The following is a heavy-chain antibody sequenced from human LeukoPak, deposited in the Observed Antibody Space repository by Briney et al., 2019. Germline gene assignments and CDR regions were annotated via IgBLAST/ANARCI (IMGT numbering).Heavy chain of an antibody. Sequence: ASVKVSCKASGYSFSDKYMHWVRQAPGQGLEWMGLINPSGSSTWFAEKFQGRIILTRDMSTTTVYMELSSLRSEDTAVYHCARVAAEVVGLPGVIGFGWLRRDYYYMDVWGKGTTVTVSS. V-gene: IGHV1-46*01. CDR2: INPSGSST. J-gene: IGHJ6*03. D-gene: IGHD2-2*02. CDR3: ARVAAEVVGLPGVIGFGWLRRDYYYMDV. CDR1: GYSFSDKY.